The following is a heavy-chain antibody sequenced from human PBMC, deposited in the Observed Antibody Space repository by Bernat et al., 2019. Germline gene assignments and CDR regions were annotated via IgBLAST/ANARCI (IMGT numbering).Heavy chain of an antibody. CDR3: VCGYSGHGGVGY. Sequence: EVQLVESGGGLVQPGGSLRLSCAASGFTLSDHYMDWVRQAPGKGLEWVGRSRNKAYSYTTEYAASVKGRFTISRDDSKNSLHLQMNSLKTEDTAMYYCVCGYSGHGGVGYWGQGTLVTVSS. CDR2: SRNKAYSYTT. CDR1: GFTLSDHY. J-gene: IGHJ4*02. V-gene: IGHV3-72*01. D-gene: IGHD5-12*01.